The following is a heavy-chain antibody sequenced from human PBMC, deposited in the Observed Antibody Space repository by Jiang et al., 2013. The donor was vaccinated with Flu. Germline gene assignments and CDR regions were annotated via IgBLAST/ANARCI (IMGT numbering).Heavy chain of an antibody. Sequence: GSGLVKPSETLSLTCSVSGGSISSXAYYWGWIRQPLGKGLEWIGSIYYSGSTYYNPSLKSRVTISVDTSKNHFSLKLSSVTAADTAVYYCARHAHSHHYEYWGQGTVVTVSS. V-gene: IGHV4-39*01. CDR1: GGSISSXAYY. J-gene: IGHJ4*02. CDR2: IYYSGST. CDR3: ARHAHSHHYEY. D-gene: IGHD5-18*01.